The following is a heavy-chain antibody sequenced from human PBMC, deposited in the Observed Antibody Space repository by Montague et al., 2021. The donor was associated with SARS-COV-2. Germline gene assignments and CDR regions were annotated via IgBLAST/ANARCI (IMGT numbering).Heavy chain of an antibody. Sequence: SETLSLTCTVSGVSVTDYYWSWIRQPPRKGLDWVGVVFYNKGTNSYPPLNSRVAISVDTSKYHFSLRLTSVTAADPASYYCVGHPHYDGLNGPPDFWGQGTLVTVSS. CDR1: GVSVTDYY. CDR2: VFYNKGT. CDR3: VGHPHYDGLNGPPDF. V-gene: IGHV4-59*08. D-gene: IGHD3-9*01. J-gene: IGHJ4*02.